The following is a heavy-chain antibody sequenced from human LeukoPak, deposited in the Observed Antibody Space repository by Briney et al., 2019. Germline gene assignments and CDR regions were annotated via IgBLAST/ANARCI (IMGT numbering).Heavy chain of an antibody. CDR2: IYYSGST. D-gene: IGHD2-21*01. V-gene: IGHV4-59*01. Sequence: PSETLSLTCTVSGGSINSYYWSWIRQPPGKGLEWIGYIYYSGSTNYNPSLKSRVTISVDTSKNQFSLKLSSVTAADTAVYYCARVAYCGGDCYYGDGDAFDIWGQGTMVTVSS. CDR1: GGSINSYY. J-gene: IGHJ3*02. CDR3: ARVAYCGGDCYYGDGDAFDI.